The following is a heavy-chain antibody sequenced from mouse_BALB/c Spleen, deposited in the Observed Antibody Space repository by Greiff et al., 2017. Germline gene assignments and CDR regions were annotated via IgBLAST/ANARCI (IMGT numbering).Heavy chain of an antibody. CDR1: GDSITSGY. Sequence: VQLQQSGPSLVKPSQTLSLTCSVTGDSITSGYWNWIRKFPGNKLEYMGYISYSGSTYYNPSLKSRISITRDTSKNQYYLQLNSVTTEDTATYYCARSPFYYYGSSYVYAMDYWGQGTSVTVSS. CDR2: ISYSGST. CDR3: ARSPFYYYGSSYVYAMDY. D-gene: IGHD1-1*01. J-gene: IGHJ4*01. V-gene: IGHV3-8*02.